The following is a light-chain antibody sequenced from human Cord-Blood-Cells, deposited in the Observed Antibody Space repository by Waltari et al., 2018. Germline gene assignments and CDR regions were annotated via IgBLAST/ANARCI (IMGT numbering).Light chain of an antibody. V-gene: IGLV2-8*01. CDR1: SSAVGGYNY. Sequence: QSALTQPPSASGSPGQSVPISCTGTSSAVGGYNYVPWYQQHPGKAPNLMIYEVSKRPSGVPDRFSGSKSGNTASLTVSGLQAEDEADYYCSSYAGSNNFEVVFGGGTKLTVL. CDR2: EVS. CDR3: SSYAGSNNFEVV. J-gene: IGLJ2*01.